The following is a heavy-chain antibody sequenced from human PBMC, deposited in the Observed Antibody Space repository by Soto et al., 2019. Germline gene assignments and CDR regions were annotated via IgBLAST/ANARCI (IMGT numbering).Heavy chain of an antibody. CDR3: ASQDNLVVQAPRGMDV. V-gene: IGHV1-69*02. J-gene: IGHJ6*01. Sequence: QVQLVQSGAEVKKPGSSVKVSCKASGDSFSTYTFSWVRQAPGQGLEWMGRIIPIVGITNYAQKFQGRVTITADKSTSTADMELSSLRSEDPAVYYCASQDNLVVQAPRGMDVWGPGTRVTVSS. CDR1: GDSFSTYT. D-gene: IGHD2-15*01. CDR2: IIPIVGIT.